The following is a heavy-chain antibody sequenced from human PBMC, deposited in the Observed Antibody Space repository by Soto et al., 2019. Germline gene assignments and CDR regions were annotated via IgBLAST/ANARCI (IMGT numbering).Heavy chain of an antibody. CDR3: ARSPYMDV. J-gene: IGHJ6*03. CDR1: GFDFNNAW. Sequence: GSLGLSCAASGFDFNNAWINWIRQSPGKGLEWIGEINHSGSTNYSPSLKSRVTILIDAPKNQFSLKMSSVTAADTAVYYCARSPYMDVWGKGTTVTVSS. V-gene: IGHV4-34*01. CDR2: INHSGST.